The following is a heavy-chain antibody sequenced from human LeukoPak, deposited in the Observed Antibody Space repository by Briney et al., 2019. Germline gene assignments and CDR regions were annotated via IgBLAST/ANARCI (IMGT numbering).Heavy chain of an antibody. J-gene: IGHJ1*01. D-gene: IGHD7-27*01. V-gene: IGHV3-53*01. CDR2: IYSGGNT. CDR3: AGPLGSPFFHH. Sequence: GGSLRLSCKASGFTVSSYCMSWVRQAPGKGLEWVALIYSGGNTDYADSVKGRFTISRDDSKNSLYLQMSSLRAEDTAVYYCAGPLGSPFFHHWGQGTLVTVSS. CDR1: GFTVSSYC.